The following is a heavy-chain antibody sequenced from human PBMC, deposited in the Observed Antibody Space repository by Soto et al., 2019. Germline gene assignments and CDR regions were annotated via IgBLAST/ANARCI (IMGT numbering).Heavy chain of an antibody. V-gene: IGHV4-34*01. J-gene: IGHJ6*02. Sequence: PSETLSLTCAVYGGSFSGYFWTWIRQSPGKGLESIGEINHSGGTNYNPSLKSRVTISVDTSKNQSSLKLTSVTAADTAVYYCARGRGYSTSWYAHYYDMDVQGQRSNVPVS. CDR2: INHSGGT. CDR1: GGSFSGYF. CDR3: ARGRGYSTSWYAHYYDMDV. D-gene: IGHD6-13*01.